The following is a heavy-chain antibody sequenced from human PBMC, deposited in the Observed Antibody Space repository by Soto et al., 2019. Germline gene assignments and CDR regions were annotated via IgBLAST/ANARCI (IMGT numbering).Heavy chain of an antibody. CDR1: GFSFSIYG. CDR2: IWYDGSNK. J-gene: IGHJ4*02. CDR3: ARGPFTRSGSSSDYFDY. D-gene: IGHD1-26*01. V-gene: IGHV3-33*01. Sequence: GGSLRLSCAASGFSFSIYGMHWVRQAPGKGLEWVAVIWYDGSNKYYADSVKGRFTISRDNSKNTLNLQMDSLRAEDTAVYYCARGPFTRSGSSSDYFDYWGQGTLVTVSS.